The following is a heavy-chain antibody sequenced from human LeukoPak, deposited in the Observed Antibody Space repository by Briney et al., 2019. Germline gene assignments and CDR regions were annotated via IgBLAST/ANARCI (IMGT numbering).Heavy chain of an antibody. Sequence: ASVKVSCKTSGYTFTSFDINWVRQATGQGLEWMGWMNPNSGNTGYAQKSQGRVTMTRNTSISTAYMELSSLRSDDTAVYYCARGAGVITMARGVIKIRNYYYMDVWGKGTTVTVSS. CDR2: MNPNSGNT. CDR3: ARGAGVITMARGVIKIRNYYYMDV. V-gene: IGHV1-8*01. CDR1: GYTFTSFD. D-gene: IGHD3-10*01. J-gene: IGHJ6*03.